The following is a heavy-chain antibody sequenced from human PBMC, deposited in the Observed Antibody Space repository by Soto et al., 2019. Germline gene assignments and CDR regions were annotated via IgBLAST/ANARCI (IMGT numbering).Heavy chain of an antibody. J-gene: IGHJ4*02. D-gene: IGHD1-7*01. CDR2: IKKRADGGTA. CDR1: GFTFSNAW. CDR3: AKDRVGGTFYTPLAF. V-gene: IGHV3-15*01. Sequence: EVQLVESGGGLVQPGGSLRLSCAASGFTFSNAWMNWVRQAPGKGLEWIGRIKKRADGGTADHATPVKGRFTISRDDSKNTLSLHLNTLKPEDTAVYHCAKDRVGGTFYTPLAFWGQGTLVTVSS.